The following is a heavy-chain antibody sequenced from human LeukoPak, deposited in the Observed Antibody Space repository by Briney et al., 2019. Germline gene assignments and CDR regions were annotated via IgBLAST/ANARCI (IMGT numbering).Heavy chain of an antibody. CDR1: GYTFTSYG. CDR3: ARGSSSSSPSGYFQH. Sequence: ASVKVSCKASGYTFTSYGISWVRQAPGQGLGWMGWISTYNGNTNYARKLQGRVTMTTDTSTSTAYMELRSLRSDDTAVYYCARGSSSSSPSGYFQHWGQGTLVTVSS. CDR2: ISTYNGNT. V-gene: IGHV1-18*01. D-gene: IGHD6-13*01. J-gene: IGHJ1*01.